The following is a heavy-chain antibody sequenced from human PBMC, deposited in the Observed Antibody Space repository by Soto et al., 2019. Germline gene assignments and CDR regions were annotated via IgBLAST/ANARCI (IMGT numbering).Heavy chain of an antibody. CDR2: INAGNGNT. CDR1: GYTFTSYG. Sequence: ASVKVSCKASGYTFTSYGISWVRQAPGQRLEWMGWINAGNGNTKYSQKFQGRVTITRDTSASTAYMELSSLRSEDTAVYYCASCPQNCNTSSPCCLFIDYWGQGTLVSVSS. D-gene: IGHD6-13*01. V-gene: IGHV1-3*01. CDR3: ASCPQNCNTSSPCCLFIDY. J-gene: IGHJ4*02.